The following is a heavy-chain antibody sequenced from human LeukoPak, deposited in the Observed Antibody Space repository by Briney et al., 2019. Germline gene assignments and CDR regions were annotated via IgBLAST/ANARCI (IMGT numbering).Heavy chain of an antibody. CDR2: IYYSGST. V-gene: IGHV4-39*01. Sequence: PSETLSLTCTVSGGSISSSSYYWGWIRQPPGKGLEWIGSIYYSGSTYYNPSLKSRVTISVDTSKNQFSLKLSSVTAADTAMYYCAQETVTNPTWGQGTLVTVSS. D-gene: IGHD4-17*01. J-gene: IGHJ5*02. CDR1: GGSISSSSYY. CDR3: AQETVTNPT.